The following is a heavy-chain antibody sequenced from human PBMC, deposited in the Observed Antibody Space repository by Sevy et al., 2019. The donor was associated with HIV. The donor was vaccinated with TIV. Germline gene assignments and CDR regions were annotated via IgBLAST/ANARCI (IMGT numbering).Heavy chain of an antibody. D-gene: IGHD5-18*01. J-gene: IGHJ4*02. CDR3: AAGGTSMVTDLDY. V-gene: IGHV3-23*01. Sequence: GGSLRLSCAASGFTVSTYAINWVRQAPGEGLEWVSAITGGGDSTYYADSVKGRFTISRDNSKNVVYLQMNSLRAEDTAVYYCAAGGTSMVTDLDYWGQGTLVTVSS. CDR1: GFTVSTYA. CDR2: ITGGGDST.